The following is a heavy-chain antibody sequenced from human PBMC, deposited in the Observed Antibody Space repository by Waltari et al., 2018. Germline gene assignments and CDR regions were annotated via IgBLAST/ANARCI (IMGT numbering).Heavy chain of an antibody. CDR3: ARARGYCSGGSCYSADAFDI. J-gene: IGHJ3*02. V-gene: IGHV1-69*10. CDR2: IIPILGIA. CDR1: GGTFSSYA. D-gene: IGHD2-15*01. Sequence: QVQLVQSGAEVKKPGSSVKVSCKASGGTFSSYAISWVRQAPGQGLGWMGGIIPILGIANYEQKFQGRVTITADKSTSTAYMELSSLRSEDTAVYYCARARGYCSGGSCYSADAFDIWGQGTMVTVSS.